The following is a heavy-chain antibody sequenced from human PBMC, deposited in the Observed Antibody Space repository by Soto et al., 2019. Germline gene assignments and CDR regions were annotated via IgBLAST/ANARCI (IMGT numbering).Heavy chain of an antibody. Sequence: EVQLLESGGDLVQPGGSLRLSCAASGFTFSSYAMNWVRQAPGKGLEWVSTIRTSVGDTYYAASVKGRFTISRDNSKSTVYLHLTSLRAEDTAIYYCAKDPTYDYGYFDSWGQGTLVTVSS. CDR1: GFTFSSYA. V-gene: IGHV3-23*01. CDR2: IRTSVGDT. J-gene: IGHJ4*02. CDR3: AKDPTYDYGYFDS. D-gene: IGHD4-17*01.